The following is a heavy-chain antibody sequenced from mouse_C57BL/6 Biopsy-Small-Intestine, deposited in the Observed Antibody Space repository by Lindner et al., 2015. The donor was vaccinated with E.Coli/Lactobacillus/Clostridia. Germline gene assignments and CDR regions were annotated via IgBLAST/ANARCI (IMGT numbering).Heavy chain of an antibody. J-gene: IGHJ3*01. D-gene: IGHD5-1*01. Sequence: SVKVSCKASGYTFIGDYIHWVRQAPGQGLEWMGWINPNSGGTNFAQKFQGRVTMTRDTSIFTAYMELSRLRFDDTAVYYCAREYQLLSFDAFDIWGQGTMVTVSS. CDR3: AREYQLLSFDAFDI. CDR1: GYTFIGDY. CDR2: INPNSGGT. V-gene: IGHV1-18*01.